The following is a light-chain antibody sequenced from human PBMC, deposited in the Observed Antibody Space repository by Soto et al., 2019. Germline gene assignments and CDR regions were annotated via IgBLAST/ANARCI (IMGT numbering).Light chain of an antibody. Sequence: SYELTQAPSVSVAPGQTARITCGGNNIGIKSVHWYQQKPGQAPVLVVYDDSDRPSGIPERFSGSNSGNTATLTISGVEAGDEADYFRQVWDSSSDHAEFGGGTKVTVL. CDR3: QVWDSSSDHAE. CDR1: NIGIKS. V-gene: IGLV3-21*02. CDR2: DDS. J-gene: IGLJ2*01.